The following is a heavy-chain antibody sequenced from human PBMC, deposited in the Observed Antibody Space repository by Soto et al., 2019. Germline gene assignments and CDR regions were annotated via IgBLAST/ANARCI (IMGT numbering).Heavy chain of an antibody. CDR2: ISGHNGKT. Sequence: QVHLVQSGAEVKKPGASVKVSCNSSGYTFTTYGVAWVRQVPGQGLEWMGWISGHNGKTFYAQSFQDRVTMTTDTSTSTAYMELRSLRSDDTAVYFCAREWPLEDSPLAEAFDVWGQGTRVTVSS. CDR1: GYTFTTYG. V-gene: IGHV1-18*01. D-gene: IGHD1-1*01. J-gene: IGHJ3*01. CDR3: AREWPLEDSPLAEAFDV.